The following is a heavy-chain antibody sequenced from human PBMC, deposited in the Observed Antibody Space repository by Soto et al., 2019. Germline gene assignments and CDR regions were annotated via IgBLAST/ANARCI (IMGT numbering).Heavy chain of an antibody. CDR3: AVGGNYGMDV. CDR1: GGSFSGYY. Sequence: SETLSLTCAVYGGSFSGYYWSWIRQPPGKGLEWIGEINHSGSTNYNPSLKSRVTISVDTSKNQFSLKLSSVTAADTAVYYCAVGGNYGMDVWGQGTTVTLSS. CDR2: INHSGST. V-gene: IGHV4-34*01. J-gene: IGHJ6*02.